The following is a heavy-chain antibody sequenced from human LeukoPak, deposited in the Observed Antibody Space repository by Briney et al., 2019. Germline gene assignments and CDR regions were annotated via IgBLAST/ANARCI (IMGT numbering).Heavy chain of an antibody. V-gene: IGHV3-30*02. CDR2: IRYDGSNK. Sequence: PGGSLRLSCAASGFTFSSYGMHRVRQAPGKGLEWVAFIRYDGSNKYYADSVKGRFTISRDNSKNTLYLQMNSLRAEDTAVYYCAKLPPCSGSCDYWGQGTLVTVSS. CDR1: GFTFSSYG. D-gene: IGHD3-10*02. CDR3: AKLPPCSGSCDY. J-gene: IGHJ4*02.